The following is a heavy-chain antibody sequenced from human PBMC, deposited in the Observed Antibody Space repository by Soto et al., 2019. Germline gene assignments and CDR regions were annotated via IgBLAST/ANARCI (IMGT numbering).Heavy chain of an antibody. CDR1: GYTFTGYY. D-gene: IGHD3-16*01. V-gene: IGHV1-2*02. J-gene: IGHJ3*02. Sequence: ASVKVSCKASGYTFTGYYMHWVRQAPGQGLEWMGWINPNSGGTNYAQKFQGRVTMTRDTSISTAYMELSRLSSDETDVYYCARGYGDAFDIWGQVTMVTVSS. CDR2: INPNSGGT. CDR3: ARGYGDAFDI.